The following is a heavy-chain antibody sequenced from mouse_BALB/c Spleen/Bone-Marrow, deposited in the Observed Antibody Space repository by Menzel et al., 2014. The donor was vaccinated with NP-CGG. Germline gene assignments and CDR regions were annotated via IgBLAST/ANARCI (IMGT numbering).Heavy chain of an antibody. CDR2: IYPGSGST. CDR1: GYTFTDYV. V-gene: IGHV1-77*01. Sequence: QVQLQQPGPELVKPGASVKMSCKASGYTFTDYVISWVKQRTRQGLEWIGEIYPGSGSTYYNEKFKGKATLTADKSSNTAYMQLSSLTSEDSAVYFCARDYYGSSGAMDYWGQGTSVTVSS. D-gene: IGHD1-1*01. J-gene: IGHJ4*01. CDR3: ARDYYGSSGAMDY.